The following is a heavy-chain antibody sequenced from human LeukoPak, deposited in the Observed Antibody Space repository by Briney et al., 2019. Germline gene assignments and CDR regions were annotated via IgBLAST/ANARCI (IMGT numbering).Heavy chain of an antibody. V-gene: IGHV3-23*01. Sequence: GGSLRLSCTASGFTFGDYAMSWVRQAPGKGLEWVSAISGSGDSTFYVDSVKGRFTISRDNSKDTLYLQMNSLRAEDTAVYYCATLPYYGSGSSSTFDYWGQGTLVTVSS. J-gene: IGHJ4*02. CDR3: ATLPYYGSGSSSTFDY. CDR1: GFTFGDYA. CDR2: ISGSGDST. D-gene: IGHD3-10*01.